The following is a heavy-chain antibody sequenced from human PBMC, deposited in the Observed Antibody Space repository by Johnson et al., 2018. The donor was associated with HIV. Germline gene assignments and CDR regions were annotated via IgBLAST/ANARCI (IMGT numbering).Heavy chain of an antibody. CDR2: IKQDGSEK. D-gene: IGHD3/OR15-3a*01. J-gene: IGHJ3*02. CDR1: GFTFSSYW. Sequence: VLLVESGGGLVQPGGSLRLSCAASGFTFSSYWMSWVRQAPGKGLEWVANIKQDGSEKYYVDSVKGRFTISRYNAKNSLYLQMNSLRAEDTAVYYCAREFGQASSYAFDIWGQGTMVTVSS. V-gene: IGHV3-7*01. CDR3: AREFGQASSYAFDI.